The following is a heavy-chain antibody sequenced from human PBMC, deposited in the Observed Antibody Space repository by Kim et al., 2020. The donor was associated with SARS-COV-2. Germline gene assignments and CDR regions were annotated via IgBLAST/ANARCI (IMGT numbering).Heavy chain of an antibody. Sequence: GGSLRLSCTASGFTFRHYSMSWARQAPGKGLEWLGFIRSDAYGGTSHYAASVKGRLTISRDDSTSSVYFQMNSLSTADTAVYFCSRGRGALDVGSRDSGHRLF. CDR2: IRSDAYGGTS. J-gene: IGHJ3*01. V-gene: IGHV3-49*04. CDR1: GFTFRHYS. CDR3: SRGRGALDV. D-gene: IGHD3-10*01.